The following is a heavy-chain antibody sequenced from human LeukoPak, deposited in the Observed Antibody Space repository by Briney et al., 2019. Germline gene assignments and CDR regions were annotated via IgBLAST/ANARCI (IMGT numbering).Heavy chain of an antibody. J-gene: IGHJ5*02. CDR2: ISGSGGST. CDR3: AKFPMVRGVYNWFDP. V-gene: IGHV3-23*01. Sequence: GGSLRLSCAASGFTFSSYAMSWDRQAPGKGLEWVSAISGSGGSTYYADSVKGRFTISRDNSKNTLYLQMNSLRAEDTAVYYCAKFPMVRGVYNWFDPWGQGTLVTVSS. D-gene: IGHD3-10*01. CDR1: GFTFSSYA.